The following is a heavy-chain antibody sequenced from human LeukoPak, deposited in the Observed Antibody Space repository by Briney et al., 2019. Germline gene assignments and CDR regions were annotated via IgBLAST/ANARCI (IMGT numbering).Heavy chain of an antibody. Sequence: ASVKVSCKASGYALSGPSIHWVRQSPGKGLEWMGGFGPEEGKTIYAQTFQGRLSMTEDTSTDTAFMELSTLESEDTAVYYCANEGDGFDLWGQGTMVTVSS. V-gene: IGHV1-24*01. J-gene: IGHJ3*01. CDR2: FGPEEGKT. CDR3: ANEGDGFDL. CDR1: GYALSGPS.